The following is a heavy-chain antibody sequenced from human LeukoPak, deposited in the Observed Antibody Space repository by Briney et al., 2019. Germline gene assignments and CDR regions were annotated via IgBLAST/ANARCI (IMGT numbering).Heavy chain of an antibody. CDR1: GGTFSSYA. CDR3: ARLGGQWPDSSDDY. CDR2: IIPIFGTA. Sequence: GASVKVSCKASGGTFSSYAISWVRQAPGQGLEWMGGIIPIFGTANYAQKFQGRVTITADKSTSTACMELSSLRSEDTAVYYCARLGGQWPDSSDDYWGQGTLVTVSS. V-gene: IGHV1-69*06. J-gene: IGHJ4*02. D-gene: IGHD6-19*01.